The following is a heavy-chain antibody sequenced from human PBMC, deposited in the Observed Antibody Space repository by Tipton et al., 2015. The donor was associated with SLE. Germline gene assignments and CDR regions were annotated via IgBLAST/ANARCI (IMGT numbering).Heavy chain of an antibody. CDR2: ISGSGGST. CDR1: GFTFSSYA. CDR3: ARDQGYNWNHFDY. Sequence: SLRLSCVASGFTFSSYAMSWVRQAPGKGLEWVTGISGSGGSTYYADSVKGRFTISRDNSKNTLYLQMNSLRAEDTAVYYCARDQGYNWNHFDYWGQGTLVTVSS. D-gene: IGHD1-20*01. J-gene: IGHJ4*02. V-gene: IGHV3-23*01.